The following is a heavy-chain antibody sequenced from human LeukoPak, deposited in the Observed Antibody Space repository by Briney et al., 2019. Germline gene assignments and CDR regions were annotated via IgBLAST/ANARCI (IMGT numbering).Heavy chain of an antibody. Sequence: GGSLRLSCAASGFTFSSYAMSWVRQAPGKGLEWVSLISWDGGSTYYADSVKGRFTISRDNSKNSLYLQMNSLRTEDTALYYCAKASRGVTAAAYFDYWGQGTLVTVSS. CDR1: GFTFSSYA. V-gene: IGHV3-43*01. J-gene: IGHJ4*02. CDR2: ISWDGGST. D-gene: IGHD2-2*01. CDR3: AKASRGVTAAAYFDY.